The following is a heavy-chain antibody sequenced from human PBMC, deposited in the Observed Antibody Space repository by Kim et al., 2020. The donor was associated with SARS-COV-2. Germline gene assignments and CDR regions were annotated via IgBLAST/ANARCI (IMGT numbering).Heavy chain of an antibody. J-gene: IGHJ4*01. CDR2: IWYDGSNN. CDR1: GFTFSSYG. D-gene: IGHD2-15*01. Sequence: GGSLRLSCAASGFTFSSYGMHWVRQAPGKGLEWVAVIWYDGSNNYYADSVKGRFTISRDNSKNTLYLQMNSMRAEDTAVYYCARGPHLGYCSGGSCYSVGWMDYWGQGTLVTVSS. V-gene: IGHV3-33*01. CDR3: ARGPHLGYCSGGSCYSVGWMDY.